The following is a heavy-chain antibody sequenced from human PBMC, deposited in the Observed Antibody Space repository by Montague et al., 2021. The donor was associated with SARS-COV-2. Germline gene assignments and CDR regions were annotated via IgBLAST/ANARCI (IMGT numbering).Heavy chain of an antibody. CDR2: IYASGGT. Sequence: SETLSLTCSVSGDPISGIIWNWIRHPAGEGLEWSGRIYASGGTNYNHSPESRVTMSVDTYKNQFSLKVNSVSAADTAMYYCAGGVVAAPPVVDYWGRGTLVTVSS. CDR1: GDPISGII. CDR3: AGGVVAAPPVVDY. D-gene: IGHD2-15*01. V-gene: IGHV4-4*07. J-gene: IGHJ4*02.